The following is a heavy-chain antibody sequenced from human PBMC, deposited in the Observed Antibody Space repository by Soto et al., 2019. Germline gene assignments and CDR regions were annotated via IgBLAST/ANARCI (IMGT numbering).Heavy chain of an antibody. Sequence: SQTLSLTCAISGDSVSNNRATWNWIRQSPSGGLEWLGRTYYRSKWISDYAMSVKSQISINPDTSKNLISLHLNSVTPEDTAIYYCARDPPDFNSGFDFWGQGTPVTVSS. CDR2: TYYRSKWIS. V-gene: IGHV6-1*01. CDR3: ARDPPDFNSGFDF. J-gene: IGHJ4*02. CDR1: GDSVSNNRAT. D-gene: IGHD6-19*01.